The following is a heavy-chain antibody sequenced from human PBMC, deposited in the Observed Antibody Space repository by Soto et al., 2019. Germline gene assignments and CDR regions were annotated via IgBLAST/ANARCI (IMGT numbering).Heavy chain of an antibody. V-gene: IGHV3-9*01. CDR1: GFTFDDYA. D-gene: IGHD2-15*01. Sequence: GGSLRLSCAASGFTFDDYAMHWVRQAPGKGLEWVSGISWNSGSIGYADSVKGRFTISRDNAKNSLYLQMNSLRAEDTALYYCAKDRVGVVVAAMAFDIWGQGTMATVSS. CDR2: ISWNSGSI. CDR3: AKDRVGVVVAAMAFDI. J-gene: IGHJ3*02.